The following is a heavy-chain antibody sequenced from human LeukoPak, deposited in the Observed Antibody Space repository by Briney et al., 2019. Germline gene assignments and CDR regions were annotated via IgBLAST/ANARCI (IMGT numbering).Heavy chain of an antibody. CDR2: IYYSGGT. Sequence: PSETLSLTCTVSGGSISSSRYYWGWIRQPPGRGLEWIGSIYYSGGTYYNPSLKSRVTISADTSKNQFSLKLSSVTAADTAVYYCARPTLNNHLDAFDIWGQGTMVTVSS. D-gene: IGHD1-14*01. J-gene: IGHJ3*02. CDR3: ARPTLNNHLDAFDI. V-gene: IGHV4-39*01. CDR1: GGSISSSRYY.